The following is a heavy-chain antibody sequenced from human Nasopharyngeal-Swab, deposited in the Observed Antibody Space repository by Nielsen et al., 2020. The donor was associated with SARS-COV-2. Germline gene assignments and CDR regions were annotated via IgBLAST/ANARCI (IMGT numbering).Heavy chain of an antibody. J-gene: IGHJ4*02. V-gene: IGHV2-5*02. CDR3: AHRRIAAFSFVY. CDR1: GFSHSTSGVG. D-gene: IGHD6-25*01. Sequence: SGPTLVQPTQTLTLTCTFSGFSHSTSGVGVGWIRQPPGKALEWLALIYWDDDKRYSPSLKSRLTITKDTSKNQVVLTMTNMDPVDTATYYCAHRRIAAFSFVYWGQGTLVTVSS. CDR2: IYWDDDK.